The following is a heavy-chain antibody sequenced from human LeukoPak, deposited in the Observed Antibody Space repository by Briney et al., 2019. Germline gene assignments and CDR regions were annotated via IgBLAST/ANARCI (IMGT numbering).Heavy chain of an antibody. D-gene: IGHD2-2*01. CDR3: ARDEPVRRDIVVVPADTYFDY. J-gene: IGHJ4*02. CDR1: GFTFSSYA. Sequence: GGSLRLSCAASGFTFSSYAMHWVRQAPGKGLEWVAVISYDGSNKYYADSVKGRFTISRDNSKNTLYLQMNSLRAEDTAVYYCARDEPVRRDIVVVPADTYFDYWGQGTLVTVSS. V-gene: IGHV3-30*04. CDR2: ISYDGSNK.